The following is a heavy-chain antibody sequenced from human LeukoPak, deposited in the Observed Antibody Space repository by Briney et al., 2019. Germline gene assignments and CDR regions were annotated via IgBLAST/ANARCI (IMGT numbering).Heavy chain of an antibody. CDR1: GFTFSGSA. CDR2: IRSKANSYAT. V-gene: IGHV3-73*01. Sequence: PGGSLRLSCAASGFTFSGSAMHWVRQASGKGLEWVGRIRSKANSYATAYAASVKGRFTISRDDSKNTAYLQMNSLKTEDTAVYYCTVCGGDDEEMGWFDPWGQGTLVTVSS. D-gene: IGHD2-21*02. J-gene: IGHJ5*02. CDR3: TVCGGDDEEMGWFDP.